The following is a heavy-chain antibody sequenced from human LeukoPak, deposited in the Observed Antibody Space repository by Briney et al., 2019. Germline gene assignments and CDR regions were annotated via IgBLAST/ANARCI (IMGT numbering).Heavy chain of an antibody. CDR3: ARDSSAGDYENYFDY. V-gene: IGHV3-30*04. D-gene: IGHD4-17*01. CDR2: ISYDGSNK. J-gene: IGHJ4*02. Sequence: GRSLRLSCAASGFTFSSYAMHWVRQAPGKGLEWVAVISYDGSNKYYADSVKGRFTISRDNSKNTLYLQMNSLRAEDTAVYYCARDSSAGDYENYFDYWGQGTLVTVSS. CDR1: GFTFSSYA.